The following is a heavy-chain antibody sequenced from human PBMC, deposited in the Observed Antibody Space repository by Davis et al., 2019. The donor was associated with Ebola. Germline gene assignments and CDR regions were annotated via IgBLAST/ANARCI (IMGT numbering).Heavy chain of an antibody. D-gene: IGHD2-21*01. CDR3: ARGRTLLDYGMDV. J-gene: IGHJ6*02. V-gene: IGHV3-74*01. CDR1: GFTFSSYW. Sequence: GESLKISCAASGFTFSSYWMHWVRQAPGKGLVWVSRINSDGSSTSYADSVKGRFTISRDNAKNTLYLQMNSLRAEDTAVYYCARGRTLLDYGMDVWGQGTTVTVSS. CDR2: INSDGSST.